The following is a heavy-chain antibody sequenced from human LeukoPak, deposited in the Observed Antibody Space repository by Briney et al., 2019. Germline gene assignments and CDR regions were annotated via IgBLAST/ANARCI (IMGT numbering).Heavy chain of an antibody. CDR2: IKPDGSEK. V-gene: IGHV3-7*01. CDR1: GFTFSSYW. J-gene: IGHJ1*01. CDR3: ARELYCSSTSCYTGYFQH. Sequence: GGSLRLSCAASGFTFSSYWMSWVRQAPGKGLEWVANIKPDGSEKYYVDSVKGRFTISRDNAKNSLYLQMNSLRAEDTAVYYCARELYCSSTSCYTGYFQHWGQGTLVTVSS. D-gene: IGHD2-2*02.